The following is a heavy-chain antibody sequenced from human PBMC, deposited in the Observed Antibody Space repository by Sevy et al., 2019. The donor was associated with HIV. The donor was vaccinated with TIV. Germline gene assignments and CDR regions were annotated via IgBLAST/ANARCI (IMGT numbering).Heavy chain of an antibody. CDR2: INQDGSVK. Sequence: GGSLRLSCVASGFSLNNYWMNWVRQAPGKGLEWVANINQDGSVKYYVDSVRGRFTISRDNARNSVFLQMCSLRVDDSALYYCVKAIAKDGSFWGQGTLVTVSS. V-gene: IGHV3-7*01. D-gene: IGHD6-13*01. J-gene: IGHJ4*02. CDR1: GFSLNNYW. CDR3: VKAIAKDGSF.